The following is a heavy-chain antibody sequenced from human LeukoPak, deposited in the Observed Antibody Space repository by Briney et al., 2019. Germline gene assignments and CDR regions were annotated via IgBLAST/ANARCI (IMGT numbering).Heavy chain of an antibody. J-gene: IGHJ5*02. CDR2: IYPGGSDT. V-gene: IGHV5-51*01. D-gene: IGHD3-10*01. Sequence: GESLKISCKGSGYSFTSYWIGWVRQMPGKGLEWMGIIYPGGSDTRYSPSFQGQVTISADKSISTAYLQWSSLKASDTAMYYCARLVGYYGSGSAFNWFDPWGQGTLVTVSS. CDR3: ARLVGYYGSGSAFNWFDP. CDR1: GYSFTSYW.